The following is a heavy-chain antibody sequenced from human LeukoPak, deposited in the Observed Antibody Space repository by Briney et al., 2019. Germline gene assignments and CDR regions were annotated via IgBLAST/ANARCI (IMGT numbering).Heavy chain of an antibody. D-gene: IGHD3-9*01. CDR3: AKGTTFDWLPLS. CDR1: GFTFSSYS. CDR2: ISSGSSFI. V-gene: IGHV3-21*01. J-gene: IGHJ5*02. Sequence: GGSLRLSCAASGFTFSSYSMNWVRQAPGKGLEWVSSISSGSSFIYYADSVKGRFTISRDNAKNSLYPQMNTLRAEDTAVYYCAKGTTFDWLPLSWGQGTLVTVSS.